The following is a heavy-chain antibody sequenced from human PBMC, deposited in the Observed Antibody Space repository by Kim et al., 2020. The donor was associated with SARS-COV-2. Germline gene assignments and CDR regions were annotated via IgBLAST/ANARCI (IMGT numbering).Heavy chain of an antibody. CDR3: ARGGYSYGLNFDY. CDR2: IYSGGST. V-gene: IGHV3-53*01. Sequence: GGSLRLSCAASGFTVSSNYMSWVRQAPGKGLEWVSVIYSGGSTYYADSVKGRFTISRDNSKNTLYLQMNSLRAEDTAVYYCARGGYSYGLNFDYWGQGTLVTVSS. CDR1: GFTVSSNY. J-gene: IGHJ4*02. D-gene: IGHD5-18*01.